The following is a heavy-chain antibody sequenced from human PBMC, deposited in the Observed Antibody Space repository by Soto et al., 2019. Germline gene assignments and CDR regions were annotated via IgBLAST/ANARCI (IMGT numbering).Heavy chain of an antibody. Sequence: GGSLRLSCAASGLTVSSNYMSWVRQAPGKGLEWVSVIYSGGSTYYADSVKGRFTISRDNSKNTLYLQMNSLRAEDTAVYYCARLTTESPYFDYWGQGPLVTVSS. D-gene: IGHD4-4*01. J-gene: IGHJ4*02. V-gene: IGHV3-66*04. CDR2: IYSGGST. CDR3: ARLTTESPYFDY. CDR1: GLTVSSNY.